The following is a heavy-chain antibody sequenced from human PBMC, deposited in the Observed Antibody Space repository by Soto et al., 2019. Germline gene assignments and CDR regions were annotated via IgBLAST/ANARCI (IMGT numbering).Heavy chain of an antibody. V-gene: IGHV3-33*05. J-gene: IGHJ5*02. CDR2: ILKDGSYE. CDR1: GITFSNYG. CDR3: ATGSGRWLQLET. D-gene: IGHD4-4*01. Sequence: QVQLVESGGGVVQPGRSLGLSCAASGITFSNYGMHWVRQAPGKGLEWVAVILKDGSYEYYADSVKGRFTISRDNAKNTLYLQMNSLRVEDTAVYYCATGSGRWLQLETWGQGTLVTVPS.